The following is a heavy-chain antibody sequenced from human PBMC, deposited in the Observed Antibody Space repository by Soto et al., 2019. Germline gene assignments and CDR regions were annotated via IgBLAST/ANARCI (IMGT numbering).Heavy chain of an antibody. CDR2: ISSSSSYI. CDR3: ARENGCSSTSCPLDY. D-gene: IGHD2-2*01. CDR1: GFTFSSYS. V-gene: IGHV3-21*01. J-gene: IGHJ4*02. Sequence: GGSLRLSCAASGFTFSSYSMNWVRQAPGKGLEWVSSISSSSSYIYYADSVKGRFTISRDNAKNSLYLQMNSLRAEDTAVYYCARENGCSSTSCPLDYWGQGTLVTVSS.